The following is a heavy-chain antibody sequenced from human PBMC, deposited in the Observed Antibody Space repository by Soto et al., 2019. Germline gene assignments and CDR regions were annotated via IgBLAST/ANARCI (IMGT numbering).Heavy chain of an antibody. D-gene: IGHD4-17*01. Sequence: SETLSLTCAVYGGSFSGYYWSWIRQPPGKGLEWIGEINHSGSTNYNPSLKSRVTISVDTSKNQFSLKLSSVTAADTAVYYCARSDTVTRYYYYGMDVWGQGTTVTVSS. CDR1: GGSFSGYY. J-gene: IGHJ6*02. CDR3: ARSDTVTRYYYYGMDV. CDR2: INHSGST. V-gene: IGHV4-34*01.